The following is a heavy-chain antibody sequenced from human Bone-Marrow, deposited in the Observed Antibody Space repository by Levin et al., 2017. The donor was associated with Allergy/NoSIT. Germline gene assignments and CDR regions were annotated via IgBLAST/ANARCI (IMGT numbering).Heavy chain of an antibody. CDR2: ISGSGDYT. D-gene: IGHD2-2*01. J-gene: IGHJ4*02. CDR3: AKKQGPAGDLSNLDY. V-gene: IGHV3-23*01. CDR1: GFTFSSYA. Sequence: ASVKVSCAASGFTFSSYAMSWVRQAPGKGLEWVSGISGSGDYTYHADSVKGRFTISRDNSKKTLFLQMNSLRAEDTAIYYCAKKQGPAGDLSNLDYWGQGTLVTVSS.